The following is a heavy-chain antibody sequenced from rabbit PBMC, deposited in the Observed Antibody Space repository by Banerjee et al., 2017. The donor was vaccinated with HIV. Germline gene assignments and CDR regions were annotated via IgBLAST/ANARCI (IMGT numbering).Heavy chain of an antibody. Sequence: QEQLEESGGDLVKPEGSLTPTCTSSGFSFSNNYLLCWVRRAPGKGLEWIACIGGGGSSSTCYATWAKGRFTISKTSSTTVTLQMTSLTAADTATDFCVRDAGYAGSNLWGQGTLVTVS. CDR1: GFSFSNNYL. J-gene: IGHJ4*01. V-gene: IGHV1S45*01. D-gene: IGHD4-2*01. CDR2: IGGGGSSST. CDR3: VRDAGYAGSNL.